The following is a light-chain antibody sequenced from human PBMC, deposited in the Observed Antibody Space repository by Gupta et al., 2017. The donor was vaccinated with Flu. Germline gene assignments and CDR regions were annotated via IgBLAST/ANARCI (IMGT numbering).Light chain of an antibody. V-gene: IGKV2-28*01. Sequence: DIVMTQSPLCLPVTPGEPASISCRSSQSLLHSNGYNYLDWYLQKPGQSPQLLIYLGSNRASGVPDRFSGSGSGTDVTLKISRVEAEDVGVYYCMQALQTPRTFGQGTKLEIK. CDR3: MQALQTPRT. J-gene: IGKJ2*02. CDR2: LGS. CDR1: QSLLHSNGYNY.